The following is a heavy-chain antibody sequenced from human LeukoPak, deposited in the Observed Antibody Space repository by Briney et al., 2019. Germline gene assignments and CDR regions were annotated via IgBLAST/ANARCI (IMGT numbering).Heavy chain of an antibody. V-gene: IGHV1-2*02. CDR2: INPNSGGT. CDR1: GYTFSDYY. D-gene: IGHD3-22*01. CDR3: AGIYYDGSGSFDY. J-gene: IGHJ4*02. Sequence: GASVKVSCKASGYTFSDYYMHWVRQAPGQGLEWMGWINPNSGGTKYAQKFQGRVTMTRDTSISTAYMELSRLRSDDTAVYYCAGIYYDGSGSFDYWGQGTLVTVFS.